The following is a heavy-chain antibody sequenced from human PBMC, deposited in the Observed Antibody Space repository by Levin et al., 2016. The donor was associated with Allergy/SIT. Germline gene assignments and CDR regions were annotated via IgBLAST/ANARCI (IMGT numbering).Heavy chain of an antibody. CDR3: ARHVPNVVVPAASDYFDY. CDR1: GGSISSYY. J-gene: IGHJ4*02. V-gene: IGHV4-39*01. CDR2: IYYSGST. Sequence: SETLSLTCTVSGGSISSYYWGWIRQPPGKGLEWIGSIYYSGSTYYNPSLKSRVTISVDTSKNQFSLKLSSVTAADTAVYYCARHVPNVVVPAASDYFDYWGQGTLVTVSS. D-gene: IGHD2-2*01.